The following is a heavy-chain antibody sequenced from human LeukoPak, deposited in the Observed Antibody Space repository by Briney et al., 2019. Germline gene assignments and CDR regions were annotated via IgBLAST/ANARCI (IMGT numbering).Heavy chain of an antibody. J-gene: IGHJ4*02. Sequence: GSLRLSCAASGFTFSIYSINWVRQAPGKGLEWVSSISSSSSYIYYADSVKGRFTISRDNAKNSLYLHMNSLRAEDTAVYFCAREPTVGTPPAWGQGTLVAVSS. CDR3: AREPTVGTPPA. CDR2: ISSSSSYI. V-gene: IGHV3-21*01. CDR1: GFTFSIYS. D-gene: IGHD1-26*01.